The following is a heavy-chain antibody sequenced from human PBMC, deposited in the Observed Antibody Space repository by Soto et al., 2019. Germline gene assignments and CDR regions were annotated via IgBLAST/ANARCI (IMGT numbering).Heavy chain of an antibody. CDR1: GGTFSSYT. D-gene: IGHD4-17*01. CDR2: IIPILGIA. J-gene: IGHJ4*02. Sequence: ASVKVSCKASGGTFSSYTISWVRQAPGQGLEWMGRIIPILGIANYAQKFQGRVTITADKSTSTAYMELSSLRSEDTAVYYCARGRDYGDYPSQFDYWGQGTLVTVSS. V-gene: IGHV1-69*02. CDR3: ARGRDYGDYPSQFDY.